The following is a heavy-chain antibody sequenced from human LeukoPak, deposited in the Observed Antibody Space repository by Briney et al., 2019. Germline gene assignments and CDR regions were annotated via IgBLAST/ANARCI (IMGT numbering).Heavy chain of an antibody. CDR2: IYYSGST. J-gene: IGHJ6*02. D-gene: IGHD6-13*01. CDR1: GGSTSSYY. V-gene: IGHV4-59*01. CDR3: ARDRRHSSSPTSRYYYYYGMDV. Sequence: PSETLSLTCTVSGGSTSSYYWSWIRQPPGKGLEWIGYIYYSGSTNYNPSLKSRVTISVDTSKNQFSLKLSSVTAADTAVYYCARDRRHSSSPTSRYYYYYGMDVWGQGTTVTVSS.